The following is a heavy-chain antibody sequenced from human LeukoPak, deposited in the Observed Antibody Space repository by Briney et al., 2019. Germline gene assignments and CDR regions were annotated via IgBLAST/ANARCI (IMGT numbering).Heavy chain of an antibody. J-gene: IGHJ3*02. Sequence: ASETLSLTCAVYGGSFSGYYWSWIRQPPGKGLEWIGEINHSGSTNYNPSLKSRVTISVDKSKNQFSLKLSSVTAADTAVYYCARDSSEVAIGAFDIWGQGTMVTVSS. V-gene: IGHV4-34*01. CDR2: INHSGST. CDR1: GGSFSGYY. D-gene: IGHD5-24*01. CDR3: ARDSSEVAIGAFDI.